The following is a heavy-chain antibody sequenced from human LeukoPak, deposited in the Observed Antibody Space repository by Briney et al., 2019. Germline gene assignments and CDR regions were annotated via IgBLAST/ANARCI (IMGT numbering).Heavy chain of an antibody. CDR1: GFTFSTYW. V-gene: IGHV3-7*01. D-gene: IGHD4-11*01. Sequence: PGGPLRLSCTASGFTFSTYWMSWVRQAPGKGLEWVANIKGDGSQKYYVDSVKSRFTVSRDNAKNSLYLQMNSLRAEDTAVYYCMSRLVPGLSWGQGTLVIVSS. CDR3: MSRLVPGLS. CDR2: IKGDGSQK. J-gene: IGHJ4*02.